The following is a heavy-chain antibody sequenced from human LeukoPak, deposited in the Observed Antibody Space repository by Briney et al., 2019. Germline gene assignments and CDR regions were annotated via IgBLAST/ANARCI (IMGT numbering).Heavy chain of an antibody. CDR1: GFTFSSYS. V-gene: IGHV3-21*01. D-gene: IGHD6-13*01. J-gene: IGHJ4*02. Sequence: GGSLRLSCAASGFTFSSYSMNWVRQAPGKGLEWVSSISSSSSYIYYADSVKGRFTISRDNAKNSLYLQMNGLRAEDTAVYYCARDLISSSGGYWGQGTLVTVSS. CDR2: ISSSSSYI. CDR3: ARDLISSSGGY.